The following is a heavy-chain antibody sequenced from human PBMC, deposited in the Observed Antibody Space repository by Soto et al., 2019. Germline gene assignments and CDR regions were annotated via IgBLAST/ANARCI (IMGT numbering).Heavy chain of an antibody. J-gene: IGHJ5*02. V-gene: IGHV1-18*04. CDR1: GYTFTNYG. D-gene: IGHD1-1*01. CDR2: ISAYNGDT. Sequence: GASVKVSFKASGYTFTNYGISWVRQAPGQGLEWMGWISAYNGDTNYAQKVQGRVTMTTDTSASTAYMELRSLRSDDTAMYYCARDSLGTETTAWLDPWGQGTLVTVSS. CDR3: ARDSLGTETTAWLDP.